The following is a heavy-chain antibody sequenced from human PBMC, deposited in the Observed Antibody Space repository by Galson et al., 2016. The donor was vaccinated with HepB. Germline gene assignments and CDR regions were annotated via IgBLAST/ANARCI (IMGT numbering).Heavy chain of an antibody. CDR3: AGAVNGDFRWGV. Sequence: QSGAEVKKPGESLKISCKGSEDTFTRYWIAWVRQMPGKGLEWMGIIHPGDLDTRYRSSFQGQVTISVDKSINTAYLEWRSLRASDTAIYYCAGAVNGDFRWGVWGQGTTVTVSS. V-gene: IGHV5-51*01. CDR2: IHPGDLDT. CDR1: EDTFTRYW. D-gene: IGHD4-17*01. J-gene: IGHJ6*02.